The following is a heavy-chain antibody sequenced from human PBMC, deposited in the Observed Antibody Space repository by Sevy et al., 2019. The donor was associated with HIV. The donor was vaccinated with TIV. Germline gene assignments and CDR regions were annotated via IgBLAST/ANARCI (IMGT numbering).Heavy chain of an antibody. V-gene: IGHV1-18*01. CDR1: GYTFTSYG. CDR3: ARDRVHHYYYGSGRPARPRNWFDP. CDR2: ISAYNGNT. D-gene: IGHD3-10*01. Sequence: ASVKVSCKASGYTFTSYGISWVRQAPGQGLEWMGWISAYNGNTNYAQKLQGRVTMTTDTSTSTAYMELRSLRSDDTAVYYCARDRVHHYYYGSGRPARPRNWFDPWGQGTLVTVSS. J-gene: IGHJ5*02.